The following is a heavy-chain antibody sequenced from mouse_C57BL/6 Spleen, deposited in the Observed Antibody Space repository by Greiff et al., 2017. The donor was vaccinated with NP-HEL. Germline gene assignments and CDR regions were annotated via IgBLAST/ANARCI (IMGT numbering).Heavy chain of an antibody. J-gene: IGHJ4*01. V-gene: IGHV3-6*01. CDR1: GYSITSGYY. D-gene: IGHD2-10*01. CDR3: ASSYSLAMDY. Sequence: VQLQESGPGLVKPSQSLSLTCSVTGYSITSGYYWNWIRQFPGNKLEWMGYISYDGSNNYNPSLKNRISITRDTSKNQFFLKLNSVTTEDTATYYCASSYSLAMDYWGQGTSVTVSS. CDR2: ISYDGSN.